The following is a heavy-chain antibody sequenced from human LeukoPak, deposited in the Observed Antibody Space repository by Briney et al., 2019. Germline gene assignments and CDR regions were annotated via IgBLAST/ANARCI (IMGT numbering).Heavy chain of an antibody. CDR3: AREVAATSFDS. V-gene: IGHV1-46*01. D-gene: IGHD2-15*01. CDR2: ISPSDGST. CDR1: RDPVSDYY. Sequence: GASVTVSCKAPRDPVSDYYIQWVRQGPGQGLEWLGIISPSDGSTAYSQRFQDRLNLTRDTPTNTVYMEMRSLTSEDTAVYYCAREVAATSFDSWGQGTLVTVSS. J-gene: IGHJ4*02.